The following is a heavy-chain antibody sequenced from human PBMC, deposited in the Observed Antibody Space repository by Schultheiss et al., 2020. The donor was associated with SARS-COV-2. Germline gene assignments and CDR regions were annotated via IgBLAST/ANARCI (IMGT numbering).Heavy chain of an antibody. J-gene: IGHJ5*02. V-gene: IGHV4-59*12. CDR1: GGSISSYY. D-gene: IGHD2-21*01. Sequence: SETLSLTCTVSGGSISSYYWSWIRQPPGKGLEWIGSIYHSGSTYYNPSLKSRVTISVDTSKNQFSLKLSSVTAADTAVYYCARGGRAVVIAIRRVGLWFDPWGQGTLVTVSS. CDR3: ARGGRAVVIAIRRVGLWFDP. CDR2: IYHSGST.